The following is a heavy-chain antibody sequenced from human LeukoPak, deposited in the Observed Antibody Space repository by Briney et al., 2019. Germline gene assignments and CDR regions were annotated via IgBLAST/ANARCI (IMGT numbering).Heavy chain of an antibody. D-gene: IGHD6-13*01. CDR1: GGSISSYY. V-gene: IGHV4-59*01. Sequence: SETLSLTCTVSGGSISSYYWSWIRQPPGKGLEWIGYIYYSGSTNYNPSLKSRVTISVDTSKNQFSLKLSSVTAADTAVYYCARGVWDSSSWPTARYYFDYWGQGTLVTVSS. CDR3: ARGVWDSSSWPTARYYFDY. J-gene: IGHJ4*02. CDR2: IYYSGST.